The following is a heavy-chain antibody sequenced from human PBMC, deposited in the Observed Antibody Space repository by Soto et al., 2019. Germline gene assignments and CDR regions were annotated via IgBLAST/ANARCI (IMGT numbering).Heavy chain of an antibody. CDR3: ARGPKRGYYDSSGVNDAFDI. V-gene: IGHV1-18*01. CDR2: ISAYDDNT. J-gene: IGHJ3*02. Sequence: ASVKVSCKASGYTFTRYGISWVRQAPGQGLEWMGYISAYDDNTRSAQKFQGRVTMTKDTSTSTAYMELRSLRSDDTAIYYCARGPKRGYYDSSGVNDAFDIWGQGTMVTVSS. D-gene: IGHD3-22*01. CDR1: GYTFTRYG.